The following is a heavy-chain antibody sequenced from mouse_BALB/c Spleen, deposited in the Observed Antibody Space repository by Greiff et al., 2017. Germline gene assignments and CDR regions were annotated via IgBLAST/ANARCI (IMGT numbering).Heavy chain of an antibody. CDR1: GYSITSGYY. CDR3: AREAVVAHYAMDY. J-gene: IGHJ4*01. CDR2: ISYDGSN. Sequence: DVKLQESGPGLVKPSQSLSLTCSVTGYSITSGYYWNWIRQFPGNKLEWMGYISYDGSNNYNPSLKNRISITRDTSKNQFFLKLNSVTTEDTATYYCAREAVVAHYAMDYWGQGTSVTVSS. V-gene: IGHV3-6*02. D-gene: IGHD1-1*01.